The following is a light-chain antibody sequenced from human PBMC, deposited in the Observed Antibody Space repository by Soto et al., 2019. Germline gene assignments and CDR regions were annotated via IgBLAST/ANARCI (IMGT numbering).Light chain of an antibody. CDR2: GAS. CDR1: QSVSSNY. Sequence: VLTQSPGTLSLSPGERATLSCRASQSVSSNYVAWYQQIPGQTPRLLIYGASSRATGIPDRFSGSGSGTDFTLTISRLEAEDFAVYYGQQHGSSPWMFGQGTKVDIK. CDR3: QQHGSSPWM. J-gene: IGKJ1*01. V-gene: IGKV3-20*01.